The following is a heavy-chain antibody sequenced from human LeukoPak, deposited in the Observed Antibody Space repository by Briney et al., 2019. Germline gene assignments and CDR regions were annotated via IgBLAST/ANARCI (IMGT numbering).Heavy chain of an antibody. D-gene: IGHD2-15*01. CDR3: ASGRCGGGSCYHDY. CDR2: IWYDGSNY. V-gene: IGHV3-33*08. Sequence: GRSLRLSCAASGFTFSSYAVHWVRQAPGKGLEWVAGIWYDGSNYYYADSVKGRFTISRDNAKNSLYLQMNSLRAEDTAVYYCASGRCGGGSCYHDYWGQGTLVTVSS. J-gene: IGHJ4*02. CDR1: GFTFSSYA.